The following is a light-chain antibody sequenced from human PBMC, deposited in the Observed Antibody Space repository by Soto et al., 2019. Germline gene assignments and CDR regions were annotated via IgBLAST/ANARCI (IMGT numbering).Light chain of an antibody. CDR1: SSDVGANYVSWY. CDR2: ADD. J-gene: IGLJ2*01. CDR3: SSYASSRTVV. V-gene: IGLV2-14*03. Sequence: QSALTQPASVSGSPGQSITISCTGTSSDVGANYVSWYVSWYQQHPGKVPKLRIYADDDRPSGVSNRFSGSKSGNTASLTISGLQAEDEADYYCSSYASSRTVVFGGGTKLTVL.